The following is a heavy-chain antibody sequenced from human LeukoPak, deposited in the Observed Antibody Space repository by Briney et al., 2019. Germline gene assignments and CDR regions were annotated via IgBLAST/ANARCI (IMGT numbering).Heavy chain of an antibody. V-gene: IGHV4-34*01. J-gene: IGHJ6*02. D-gene: IGHD6-13*01. Sequence: SETLSLTCGVSGGSFSTFYWSWIRQPPGKGLEWIGEINHSGATSYNPFLKSRVNISVDTSNNQFSLKLTSVTAADSAVYYCATGIAAAGTNKYYYYGMDVWGQGTTVTVSS. CDR2: INHSGAT. CDR1: GGSFSTFY. CDR3: ATGIAAAGTNKYYYYGMDV.